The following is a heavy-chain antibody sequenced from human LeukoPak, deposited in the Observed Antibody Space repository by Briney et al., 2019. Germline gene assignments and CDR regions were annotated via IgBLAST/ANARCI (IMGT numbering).Heavy chain of an antibody. J-gene: IGHJ6*04. V-gene: IGHV3-21*01. Sequence: GGSLRLSCAASEFSFSSYSMNWVRQAPGKGLEWVSSISSSSSWIFYADSVKGRFTISRDNAKNSLFLQMNSLRAEDTAVYYCAELGITMIGGVWGKGTTVTISS. D-gene: IGHD3-10*02. CDR1: EFSFSSYS. CDR3: AELGITMIGGV. CDR2: ISSSSSWI.